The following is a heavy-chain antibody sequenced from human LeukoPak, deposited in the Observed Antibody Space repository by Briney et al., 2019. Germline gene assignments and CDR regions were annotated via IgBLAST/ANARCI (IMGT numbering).Heavy chain of an antibody. Sequence: SETLSLTCAVYGGSFSGYYWTWIRQPPGNGLEWIGEINHSGSTNYNPSLKSRVTISVDTSKNQFSLKLSSVTAADTAVYYCAKSNGYGLVDIWGQGTMVTVSS. J-gene: IGHJ3*02. V-gene: IGHV4-34*01. CDR3: AKSNGYGLVDI. CDR1: GGSFSGYY. CDR2: INHSGST. D-gene: IGHD3-10*01.